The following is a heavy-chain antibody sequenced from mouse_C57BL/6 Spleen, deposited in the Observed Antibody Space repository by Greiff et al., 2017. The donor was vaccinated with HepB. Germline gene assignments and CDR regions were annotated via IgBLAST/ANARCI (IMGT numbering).Heavy chain of an antibody. CDR2: IYPGSGST. CDR3: GRGDYYAMDY. CDR1: GYTFTSYW. Sequence: QVQLQQPGAELVKPGASVKMSCKASGYTFTSYWITWVKQRPGQGLEWIGDIYPGSGSTNYNEKFKSKATLTVDTSSSTAYLQLSSLTSEDSAVYYCGRGDYYAMDYWGQRTSVTVSS. J-gene: IGHJ4*01. V-gene: IGHV1-55*01.